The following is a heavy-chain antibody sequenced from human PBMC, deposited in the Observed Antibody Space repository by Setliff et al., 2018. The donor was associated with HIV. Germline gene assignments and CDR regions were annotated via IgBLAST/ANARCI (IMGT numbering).Heavy chain of an antibody. CDR2: VSSRGDT. Sequence: SETLSLTCTVSDSGTYYWSWIRQPAGKGLEWIGRVSSRGDTNYNPSLKSRVTMSVDTSKNQFSLKLTSVTASDTAVYYCAAPGAYGDPDYWGQGTLVTVSS. J-gene: IGHJ4*02. D-gene: IGHD4-17*01. CDR1: DSGTYY. V-gene: IGHV4-4*07. CDR3: AAPGAYGDPDY.